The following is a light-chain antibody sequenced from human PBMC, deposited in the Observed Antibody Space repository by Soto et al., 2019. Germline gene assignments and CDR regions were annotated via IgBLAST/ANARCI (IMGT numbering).Light chain of an antibody. CDR2: EVS. CDR1: SGDVGGYNY. Sequence: QSVLTQPAPVSGSPGQSITISCTGTSGDVGGYNYVCWYQQRPGKAPKLMIYEVSNRPSGVSRRFSGSKSGNTASLTISGLQTEDEADYYCSSYTGGSTLYVFGTGTKVTVL. CDR3: SSYTGGSTLYV. J-gene: IGLJ1*01. V-gene: IGLV2-14*01.